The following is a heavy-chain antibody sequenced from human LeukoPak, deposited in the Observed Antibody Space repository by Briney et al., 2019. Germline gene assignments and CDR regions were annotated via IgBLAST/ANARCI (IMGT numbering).Heavy chain of an antibody. Sequence: KPSETLSLTCTVSGGSISSYYWSWIRQPPGKGLEWIGYIYYSGSTNYNPSLKSRVTISVDTSKNQFSLKLSSVTAADTAVYYCARHNNYYYGMDVWGQGTTVTVSS. V-gene: IGHV4-59*08. CDR1: GGSISSYY. J-gene: IGHJ6*02. CDR2: IYYSGST. CDR3: ARHNNYYYGMDV.